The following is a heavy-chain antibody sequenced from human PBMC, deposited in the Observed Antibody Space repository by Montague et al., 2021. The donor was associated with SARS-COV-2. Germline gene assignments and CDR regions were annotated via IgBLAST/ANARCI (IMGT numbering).Heavy chain of an antibody. Sequence: SETLSLTCSVSGVSVSSGTYYWSWIRQPPGKGPESIGFISYTGYTSYNPSLKSRVTISLDKSKNQLSLKLTSLTAADTAVYYCARGRNDYGRMVHDYWGQGTLVTVSS. CDR3: ARGRNDYGRMVHDY. V-gene: IGHV4-61*01. CDR2: ISYTGYT. CDR1: GVSVSSGTYY. D-gene: IGHD4-23*01. J-gene: IGHJ4*02.